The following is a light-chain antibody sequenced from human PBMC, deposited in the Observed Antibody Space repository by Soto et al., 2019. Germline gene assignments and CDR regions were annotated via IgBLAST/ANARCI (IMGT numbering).Light chain of an antibody. Sequence: DIQMTQSPSTVSAYVGDSVTITCRASQSITTWLAWYQQRPGKAPKLLIYDVSSLKSGVPARFSGSGSGTEFTLTISNLQPDDFATYYCQQYNTYSTFGQGTRLEIK. V-gene: IGKV1-5*01. CDR1: QSITTW. CDR3: QQYNTYST. CDR2: DVS. J-gene: IGKJ5*01.